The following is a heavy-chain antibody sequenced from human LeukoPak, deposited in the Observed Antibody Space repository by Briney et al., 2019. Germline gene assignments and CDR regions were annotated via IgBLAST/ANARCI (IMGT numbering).Heavy chain of an antibody. J-gene: IGHJ5*02. CDR3: ARCVGSNWFDP. CDR1: GGSIRSYY. D-gene: IGHD1-26*01. Sequence: PSETLSLTCTVSGGSIRSYYWSWIRQPPGKGLEWIGYMDYSGSTSYNPSLKSRVTMSVDTSKNQFSLKMGSVTAADTAVYYCARCVGSNWFDPWGQGTLVTVSS. CDR2: MDYSGST. V-gene: IGHV4-59*01.